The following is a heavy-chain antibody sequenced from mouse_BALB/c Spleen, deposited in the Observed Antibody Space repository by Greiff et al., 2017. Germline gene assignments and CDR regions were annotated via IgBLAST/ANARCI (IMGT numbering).Heavy chain of an antibody. D-gene: IGHD2-1*01. Sequence: VQLQQSGAELVRSGASVKLSCTASGFNIKDYYMHWVKQRPEQGLEWIGWIDPENGDTEYAPKFQGKATMTADTSSNTAYLQLSSLTSEDTAVYYCNAGGGNYYFDYGGQGTTLTVSS. CDR3: NAGGGNYYFDY. CDR1: GFNIKDYY. V-gene: IGHV14-4*02. CDR2: IDPENGDT. J-gene: IGHJ2*01.